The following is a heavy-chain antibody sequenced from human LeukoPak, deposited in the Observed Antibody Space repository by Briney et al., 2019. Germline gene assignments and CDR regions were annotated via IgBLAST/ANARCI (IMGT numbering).Heavy chain of an antibody. V-gene: IGHV4-39*07. D-gene: IGHD5-12*01. CDR2: IYKSGGT. CDR1: GDSISGSAFH. CDR3: AKTRVAITFDT. Sequence: SETLSLTCTVSGDSISGSAFHWGWIRQPPGKELEWIGMIYKSGGTNSNPSLKSRVTISMDTSKNQLSLRLTSVTAADTAVYFCAKTRVAITFDTWGQGALVIVSS. J-gene: IGHJ4*02.